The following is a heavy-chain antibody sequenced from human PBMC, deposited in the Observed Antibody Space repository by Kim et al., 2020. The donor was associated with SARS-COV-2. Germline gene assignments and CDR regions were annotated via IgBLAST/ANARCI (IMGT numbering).Heavy chain of an antibody. D-gene: IGHD2-2*01. V-gene: IGHV3-15*01. Sequence: VKGRFTISRDDSKNTLYLQMNSLKTEDTAVYYCTVRAGYCSSTSCYYFDYWGQGTLVTVSS. J-gene: IGHJ4*02. CDR3: TVRAGYCSSTSCYYFDY.